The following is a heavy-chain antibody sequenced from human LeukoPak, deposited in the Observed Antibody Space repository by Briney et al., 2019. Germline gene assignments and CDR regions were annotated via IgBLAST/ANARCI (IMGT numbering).Heavy chain of an antibody. D-gene: IGHD3-16*01. Sequence: PSETLSLTCNVSGGSISNYYWNWIRQPPGEGLEWIGYIYSSGSTNYNPSLKSRVTISVDTSKNQFSLRVTSVTAADTAVYYCARVGGAPLGAFDIWGQGTVVTVSS. CDR2: IYSSGST. V-gene: IGHV4-59*01. CDR3: ARVGGAPLGAFDI. CDR1: GGSISNYY. J-gene: IGHJ3*02.